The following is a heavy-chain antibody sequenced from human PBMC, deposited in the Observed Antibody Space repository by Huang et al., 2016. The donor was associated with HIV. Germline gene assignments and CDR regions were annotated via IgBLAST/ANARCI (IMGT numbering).Heavy chain of an antibody. CDR1: GYTFTSYY. CDR3: DRERRGFGMDV. J-gene: IGHJ6*04. V-gene: IGHV1-46*03. CDR2: INSIGGST. Sequence: QVQLVQSGAEVKKPGASVRVSCKASGYTFTSYYMHWVRQAPGQGLEGMGIINSIGGSTTDAQKFQGRVTMTRDTSTSTVYMELSNLRSEDTAVYYCDRERRGFGMDVWGKGTTVTVSS.